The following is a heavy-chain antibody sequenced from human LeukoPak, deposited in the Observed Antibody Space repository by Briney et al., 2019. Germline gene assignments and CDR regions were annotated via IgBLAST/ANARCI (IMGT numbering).Heavy chain of an antibody. J-gene: IGHJ6*03. Sequence: PGGSLRLSCAASGFTFSDYYMNWVRQAPGKGLEWVSSISSSSSYIYYADSVKGRFTISRDNAKNSLYLQMNSLRAEDTAVYYCARVPGYSSSWYISYYYYYYMDVWGKGTTVTVSS. CDR1: GFTFSDYY. CDR3: ARVPGYSSSWYISYYYYYYMDV. D-gene: IGHD6-13*01. V-gene: IGHV3-21*01. CDR2: ISSSSSYI.